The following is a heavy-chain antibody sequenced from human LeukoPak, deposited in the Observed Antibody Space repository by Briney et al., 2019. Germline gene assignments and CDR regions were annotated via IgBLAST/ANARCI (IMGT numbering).Heavy chain of an antibody. CDR3: AKIPHYDVSVGRFSARLWYFDY. CDR2: VSGGGGST. CDR1: GFTFNNYG. Sequence: GGSLRLSCAGSGFTFNNYGRSWVRQAPGKGLEWVSSVSGGGGSTYYADSVKGRFTISRDNSKDTLYLQMKSLRAEDTAVYYCAKIPHYDVSVGRFSARLWYFDYWGQGTLVTVSS. J-gene: IGHJ4*02. D-gene: IGHD3-10*01. V-gene: IGHV3-23*01.